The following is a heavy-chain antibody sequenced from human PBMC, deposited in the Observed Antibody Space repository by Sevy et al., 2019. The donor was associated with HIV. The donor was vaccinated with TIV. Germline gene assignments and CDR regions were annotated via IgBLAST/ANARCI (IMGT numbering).Heavy chain of an antibody. V-gene: IGHV3-30-3*01. D-gene: IGHD3-10*01. J-gene: IGHJ3*01. CDR1: GFTFSSYP. Sequence: EGSLRLSCAASGFTFSSYPMHWVRQAPGKELEWVSFITFDGTDKYYADSVKGRFTITRDNSKNTLFLQMNSLRAEDTAFYYCVRETTMLPRGAFDFWGQGTMVTVSS. CDR3: VRETTMLPRGAFDF. CDR2: ITFDGTDK.